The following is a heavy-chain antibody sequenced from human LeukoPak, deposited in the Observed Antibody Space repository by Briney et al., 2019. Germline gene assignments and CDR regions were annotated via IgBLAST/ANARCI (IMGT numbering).Heavy chain of an antibody. CDR2: VSGNGGVT. CDR3: AKGQGVYSSSWPNFDY. D-gene: IGHD6-13*01. V-gene: IGHV3-23*01. J-gene: IGHJ4*02. CDR1: GFTFSTYA. Sequence: GGSLRLSCTASGFTFSTYAMSWVRQTPEKGLQWVSTVSGNGGVTYHADSVKGRFTITRDNAKNTLYLQMNSLRAEDTAVYYCAKGQGVYSSSWPNFDYWGQGTLVAVSS.